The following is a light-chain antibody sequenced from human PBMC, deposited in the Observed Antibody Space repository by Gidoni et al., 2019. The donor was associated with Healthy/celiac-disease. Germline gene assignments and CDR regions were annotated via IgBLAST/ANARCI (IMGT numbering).Light chain of an antibody. J-gene: IGKJ3*01. V-gene: IGKV1-33*01. CDR2: DAS. CDR3: QQYDNLPLT. Sequence: DIQMTKSPSSLSASVGDRVTITCQASQDIRNYLNWYQQKPGKAPKLLIYDASNFETGVPSRFSGSGSGTDFTFTISSLQPEDIATYYCQQYDNLPLTFGPGTKVDIK. CDR1: QDIRNY.